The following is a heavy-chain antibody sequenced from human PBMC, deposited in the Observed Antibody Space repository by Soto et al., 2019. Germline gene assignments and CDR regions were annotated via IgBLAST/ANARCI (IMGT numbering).Heavy chain of an antibody. CDR2: IHHSGST. CDR3: ARGRHLAVVTAIYFDY. Sequence: QVQLQQWGAGLLKPSETLSLTCAVYGGSFSGYYWSWIRQPPGKGLEWIGEIHHSGSTSYNPSLKSRVTISVDTSKNQFSLKLSSVTAADTAVYYCARGRHLAVVTAIYFDYWGQGTLVTVSS. J-gene: IGHJ4*02. V-gene: IGHV4-34*01. CDR1: GGSFSGYY. D-gene: IGHD2-21*02.